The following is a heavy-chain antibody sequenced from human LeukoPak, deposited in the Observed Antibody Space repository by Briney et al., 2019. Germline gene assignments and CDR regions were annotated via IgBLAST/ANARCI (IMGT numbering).Heavy chain of an antibody. Sequence: SETLPLTCTVSGGSISSGDYYWSWIRQPPGKGLEWIGYIYYSGSTYYNPSLKSRVTISVDTSKNQFSLKLSSVTAAETAVYYCARVRTYCGGDCYVATEDYFDYWGQGTLVTVSS. V-gene: IGHV4-30-4*08. CDR1: GGSISSGDYY. J-gene: IGHJ4*02. CDR3: ARVRTYCGGDCYVATEDYFDY. D-gene: IGHD2-21*01. CDR2: IYYSGST.